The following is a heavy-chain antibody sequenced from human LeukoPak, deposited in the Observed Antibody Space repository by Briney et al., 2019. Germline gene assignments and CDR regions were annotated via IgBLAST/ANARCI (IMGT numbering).Heavy chain of an antibody. CDR2: IIPIFGTA. Sequence: SVKVSCKASGGIFSSYAISWVRQAPGQGLEWMGGIIPIFGTANYAQKFQGRVTITTDESTSTAYMELSSLRSEDTAVYYCARVPPYCSSTSCTFDPWGQGTLVTVSS. CDR3: ARVPPYCSSTSCTFDP. V-gene: IGHV1-69*05. D-gene: IGHD2-2*01. CDR1: GGIFSSYA. J-gene: IGHJ5*02.